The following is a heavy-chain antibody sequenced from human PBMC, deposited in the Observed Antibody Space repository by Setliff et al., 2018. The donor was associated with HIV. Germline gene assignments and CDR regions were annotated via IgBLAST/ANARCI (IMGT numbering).Heavy chain of an antibody. CDR2: VYSNGNT. V-gene: IGHV4-4*07. D-gene: IGHD6-13*01. CDR1: GDSVGSYF. J-gene: IGHJ4*02. CDR3: ARHSEYSSSWYYFDY. Sequence: SETLSLTCSVSGDSVGSYFWAWIRQPAGKGLEWIGRVYSNGNTNYNPSLKSRVTISVDTSKNQFSLKLSSVTAADTAVYYCARHSEYSSSWYYFDYWGQGTLVTVSS.